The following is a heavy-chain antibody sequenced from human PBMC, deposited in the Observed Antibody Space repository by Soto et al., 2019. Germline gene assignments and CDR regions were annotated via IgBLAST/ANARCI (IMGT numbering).Heavy chain of an antibody. J-gene: IGHJ4*02. D-gene: IGHD1-26*01. Sequence: QVQLVQSGAEVKKPGSSVKVSCKASGGTFSSYAISWVRQAPGQGLEWMGGIIPIFGTANYAQKFQGRVTITADKSTSPAYIGLTSLRSEDTAVYYCASRGVFSGSSYGWEGYWGQGTLVTVSS. V-gene: IGHV1-69*06. CDR2: IIPIFGTA. CDR3: ASRGVFSGSSYGWEGY. CDR1: GGTFSSYA.